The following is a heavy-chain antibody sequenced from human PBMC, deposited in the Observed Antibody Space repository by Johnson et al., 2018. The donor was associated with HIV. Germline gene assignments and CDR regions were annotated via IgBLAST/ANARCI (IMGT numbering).Heavy chain of an antibody. V-gene: IGHV3-30*18. CDR3: AKRVSGWNFGVDAFDI. J-gene: IGHJ3*02. CDR2: IPNDGSNE. Sequence: QVLLVESVGGVVQPGRSLRLSCAASGFTFSSYAMHWVRQAPGKGLEWVAFIPNDGSNEYYADSVKGRFTISRDNSENTLYLQMNSLRAEDTAVFYCAKRVSGWNFGVDAFDIWGQGTMVTVSS. CDR1: GFTFSSYA. D-gene: IGHD6-19*01.